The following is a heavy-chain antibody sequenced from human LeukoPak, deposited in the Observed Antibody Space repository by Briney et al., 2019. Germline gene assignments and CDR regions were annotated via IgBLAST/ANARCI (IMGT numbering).Heavy chain of an antibody. J-gene: IGHJ4*02. CDR3: ARDLSFGSLDF. V-gene: IGHV3-33*01. CDR2: MWHDGSRE. CDR1: GFILSTHG. Sequence: GGSLRLSCAAPGFILSTHGMHWVRQAPGKGLEWVAGMWHDGSREDYEDSVKGRFTISRDMSKNTLNLQMNSLRVEDTAMFYCARDLSFGSLDFGGQGTLVTVPS. D-gene: IGHD1-26*01.